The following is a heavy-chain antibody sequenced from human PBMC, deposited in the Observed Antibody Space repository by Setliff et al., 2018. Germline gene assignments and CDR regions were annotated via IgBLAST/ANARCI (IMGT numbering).Heavy chain of an antibody. Sequence: LETLSLTCTVSGGSISSSSYYWGWIRQPPGKGLEWIGSIYYSGSTYYNPSLKSRVTISIDTSKNQFSLKLSSVTAADTAVYYCARDPLTTNRRRAFDIWGQGTMVTVSS. CDR1: GGSISSSSYY. D-gene: IGHD4-17*01. CDR2: IYYSGST. J-gene: IGHJ3*02. CDR3: ARDPLTTNRRRAFDI. V-gene: IGHV4-39*07.